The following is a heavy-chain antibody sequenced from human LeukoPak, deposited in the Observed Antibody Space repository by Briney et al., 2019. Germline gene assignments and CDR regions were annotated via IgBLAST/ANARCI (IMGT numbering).Heavy chain of an antibody. Sequence: GGSLRLSRAASGFTFSDYYMRWIRQAPGKGLEWVSYISSSSSYTNYADSVKGRFTISRDNAKNSLYLQMNSLRAEDTAVYYCARDQTTVTTNWFDPWGQGTLVIVSS. CDR3: ARDQTTVTTNWFDP. CDR2: ISSSSSYT. J-gene: IGHJ5*02. D-gene: IGHD4-17*01. V-gene: IGHV3-11*06. CDR1: GFTFSDYY.